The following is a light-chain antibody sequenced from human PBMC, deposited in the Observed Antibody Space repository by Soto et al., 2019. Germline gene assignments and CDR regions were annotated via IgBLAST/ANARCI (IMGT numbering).Light chain of an antibody. CDR3: VLYMGSGIWV. Sequence: VVTQEPSFSVSPGRTVTLTCGLSSGSVSISYYPSWYQQTPGQAPRTLIYSTNTRSSGVPDRFSGSILGNKAALTITGAQADDESDYYCVLYMGSGIWVFGGGTKLTVL. J-gene: IGLJ3*02. CDR2: STN. V-gene: IGLV8-61*01. CDR1: SGSVSISYY.